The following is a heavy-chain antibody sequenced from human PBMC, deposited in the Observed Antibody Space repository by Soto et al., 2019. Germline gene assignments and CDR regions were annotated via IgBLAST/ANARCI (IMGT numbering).Heavy chain of an antibody. V-gene: IGHV3-30*18. CDR1: GFTFSSYG. J-gene: IGHJ5*02. CDR3: AKATYVSTFGGVIGNNWFDP. Sequence: GGSLRLSCAASGFTFSSYGMHWVRQAPGKGLEWVAVISYDGSNKYYADSVKGRFTISGDNSKNTLYLQMNSLRAEDTAVYYCAKATYVSTFGGVIGNNWFDPWGQGTLVTVSS. D-gene: IGHD3-16*02. CDR2: ISYDGSNK.